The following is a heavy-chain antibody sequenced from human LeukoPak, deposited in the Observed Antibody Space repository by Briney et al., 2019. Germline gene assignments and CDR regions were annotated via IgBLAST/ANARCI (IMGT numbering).Heavy chain of an antibody. CDR3: ARDETRRFDY. Sequence: PGGSLRLSCAASGFTFSNYWMTWVRQAPGKGLEWVANIKEDGGEKYYVDSVKGRFTISKDNAHNSLYLQMNSLRVEDTAVYYCARDETRRFDYWGQGTLVTVSS. CDR2: IKEDGGEK. V-gene: IGHV3-7*01. J-gene: IGHJ4*02. CDR1: GFTFSNYW.